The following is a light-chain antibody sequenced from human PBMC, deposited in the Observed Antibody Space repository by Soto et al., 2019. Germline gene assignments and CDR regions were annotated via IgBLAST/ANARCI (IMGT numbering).Light chain of an antibody. CDR1: QSVSGY. V-gene: IGKV3-20*01. J-gene: IGKJ1*01. Sequence: EIVLTQSPGTLSLSPGERATLSCRASQSVSGYLAWYQQNPGQAPRLLICGASSRATGVPDRFSGTGSETDFTLTISRLVPEDFALYYCHQYGDSPPWTFGQGTKVEIK. CDR2: GAS. CDR3: HQYGDSPPWT.